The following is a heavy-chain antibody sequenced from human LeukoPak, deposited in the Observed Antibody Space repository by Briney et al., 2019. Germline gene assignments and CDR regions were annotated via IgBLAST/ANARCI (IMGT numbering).Heavy chain of an antibody. CDR1: GGSISSSSYY. CDR2: IYYSGST. CDR3: ARIGRPSEAFQVSPTDY. D-gene: IGHD1-14*01. V-gene: IGHV4-39*07. Sequence: SETLSLTCTVSGGSISSSSYYWGWIRQPPGKGLEWIGSIYYSGSTYYNPSLKSRVTISVDTSKNQFSLKLSSVTAADTAVYYCARIGRPSEAFQVSPTDYWGQGTLVTVSS. J-gene: IGHJ4*02.